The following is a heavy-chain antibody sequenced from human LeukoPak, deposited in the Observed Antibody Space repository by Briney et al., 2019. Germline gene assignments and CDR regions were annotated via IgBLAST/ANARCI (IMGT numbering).Heavy chain of an antibody. V-gene: IGHV1-18*01. Sequence: ASVKVSCKASGYTFTSYGISWVRQAPGQGLEWMGWISAYNGNTNYAQKLQGRVTMTTDTSTSTAYMELRSLRSEDTAVYYCARDLYDILTGYPAFLAFDYWGQGTLVTVSS. D-gene: IGHD3-9*01. CDR3: ARDLYDILTGYPAFLAFDY. J-gene: IGHJ4*02. CDR2: ISAYNGNT. CDR1: GYTFTSYG.